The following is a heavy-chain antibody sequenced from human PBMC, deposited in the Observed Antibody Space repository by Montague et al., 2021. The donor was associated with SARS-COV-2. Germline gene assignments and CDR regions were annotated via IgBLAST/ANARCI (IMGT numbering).Heavy chain of an antibody. D-gene: IGHD4-17*01. V-gene: IGHV4-34*01. J-gene: IGHJ6*02. CDR3: ARGTTVTTFYYYYYGMDV. CDR2: INHSGST. CDR1: GGSFSGYY. Sequence: SETLSLTCAVYGGSFSGYYWSWIRQPPGKGLEWIGEINHSGSTNYNPSLKSRVTISVDTSKNQFSLKLSSVAAADTAVYYCARGTTVTTFYYYYYGMDVWGQGTTVTVSS.